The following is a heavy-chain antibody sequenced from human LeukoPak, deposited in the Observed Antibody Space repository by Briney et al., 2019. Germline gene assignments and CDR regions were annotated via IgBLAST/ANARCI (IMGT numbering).Heavy chain of an antibody. CDR3: TTEVVVVAATGSGTFDY. Sequence: GGSLRLSCAASGVTFSSYAMSWVRLAPGKGLEWVSTISGSGGSTYYADSVKGRFTISRDNSKNTLYLQMNSLKTEDTAVYYCTTEVVVVAATGSGTFDYWGQGTLVTVSS. D-gene: IGHD2-15*01. J-gene: IGHJ4*02. V-gene: IGHV3-23*01. CDR1: GVTFSSYA. CDR2: ISGSGGST.